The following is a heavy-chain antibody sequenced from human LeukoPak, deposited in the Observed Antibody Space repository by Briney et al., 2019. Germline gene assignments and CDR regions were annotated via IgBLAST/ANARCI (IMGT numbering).Heavy chain of an antibody. D-gene: IGHD2-15*01. J-gene: IGHJ4*02. CDR2: IYDSLSA. V-gene: IGHV4-39*01. CDR1: GGSIDGRSYN. Sequence: PSETLSLTCAVSGGSIDGRSYNWGWVRQPPGKGLEWIGSIYDSLSAYYNPSLKSRVTISIAMSKKQFSLNLNSATAADSAVYYCARFVSIRGGIHLNYFDSWGQGRLVTVS. CDR3: ARFVSIRGGIHLNYFDS.